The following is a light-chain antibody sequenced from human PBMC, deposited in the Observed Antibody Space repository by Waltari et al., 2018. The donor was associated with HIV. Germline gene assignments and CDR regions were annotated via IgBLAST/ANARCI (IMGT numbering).Light chain of an antibody. CDR1: TPNIGAGYA. Sequence: QSVLTQPPSVSGAPGQRITISCTGSTPNIGAGYAVHWFQQLPGTAPKLLIYADDKRPAGVPDRVSGSKSGTSASLAITGLQAEDDADYYCKSYDISLSDSFVFGSGTKVTFL. CDR2: ADD. V-gene: IGLV1-40*01. J-gene: IGLJ1*01. CDR3: KSYDISLSDSFV.